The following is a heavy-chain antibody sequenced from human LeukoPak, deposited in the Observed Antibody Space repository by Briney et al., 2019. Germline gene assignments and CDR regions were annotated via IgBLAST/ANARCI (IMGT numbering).Heavy chain of an antibody. D-gene: IGHD2-21*01. J-gene: IGHJ3*02. Sequence: WGSLPQTLAASGFTFSNCARSWVRQAPGKGLEWVSGITARADSTYYADSVKGRVTISRDNSKNTLFLQLNSLRAEDAAVYYCANTYVWSRDAFLIWGQGTMVTVSS. V-gene: IGHV3-23*01. CDR2: ITARADST. CDR3: ANTYVWSRDAFLI. CDR1: GFTFSNCA.